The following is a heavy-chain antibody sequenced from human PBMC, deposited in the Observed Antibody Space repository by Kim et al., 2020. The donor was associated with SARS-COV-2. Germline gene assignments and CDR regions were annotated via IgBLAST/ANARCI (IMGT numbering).Heavy chain of an antibody. CDR3: ARAGQQLVPWTLWFDP. Sequence: SETLSLTCAVSGGSISSSNWWSWVRQPPGKGLEWIGEIYHSGSTNYNPSLKSRVTISVDKSKNQFSLKLSSVTAADTAVYYCARAGQQLVPWTLWFDPWGQGTLVTVSS. J-gene: IGHJ5*02. CDR1: GGSISSSNW. D-gene: IGHD6-13*01. CDR2: IYHSGST. V-gene: IGHV4-4*02.